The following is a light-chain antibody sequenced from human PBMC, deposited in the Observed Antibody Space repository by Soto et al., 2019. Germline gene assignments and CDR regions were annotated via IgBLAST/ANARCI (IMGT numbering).Light chain of an antibody. CDR1: SGHNSYI. J-gene: IGLJ2*01. V-gene: IGLV4-60*02. CDR2: LEGSGSY. CDR3: ETWDSNTVV. Sequence: QLVLTQSSSASASLGSSVKLTCTLSSGHNSYIIAWHQQQPGKAPRYLMKLEGSGSYNKGSGVPDRFSGSSSGADRYLTISNLQFEDEADYYCETWDSNTVVFGGGTKLTVL.